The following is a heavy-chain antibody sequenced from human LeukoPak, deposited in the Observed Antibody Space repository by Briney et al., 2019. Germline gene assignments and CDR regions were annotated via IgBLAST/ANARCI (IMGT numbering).Heavy chain of an antibody. V-gene: IGHV4-39*01. CDR2: IYYSGST. J-gene: IGHJ6*03. Sequence: SETLSLTCTVSGGSISSSSYYWGWIRQPPGKGLEWIGSIYYSGSTYYNPSLKSRVTISVDTSKNQFSLKLSSVTAADTAVYYCARHIGELYHYYYYMDVWGKGTTVTISS. CDR3: ARHIGELYHYYYYMDV. D-gene: IGHD3-10*01. CDR1: GGSISSSSYY.